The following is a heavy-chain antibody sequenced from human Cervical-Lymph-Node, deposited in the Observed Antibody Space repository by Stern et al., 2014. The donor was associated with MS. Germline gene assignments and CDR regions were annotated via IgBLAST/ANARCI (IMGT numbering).Heavy chain of an antibody. D-gene: IGHD4-17*01. CDR2: MNPNNSNA. CDR3: ASASGVTTTVY. J-gene: IGHJ4*02. CDR1: GDIFTSYD. Sequence: QVQLVQSGAEVRKPGASVKVSCKASGDIFTSYDINWVRQASGHGLEWMGWMNPNNSNANYAQKFQGRVTMTRDISISTAYMELSSLTSEDTAVYYCASASGVTTTVYWGQGTLITVSS. V-gene: IGHV1-8*02.